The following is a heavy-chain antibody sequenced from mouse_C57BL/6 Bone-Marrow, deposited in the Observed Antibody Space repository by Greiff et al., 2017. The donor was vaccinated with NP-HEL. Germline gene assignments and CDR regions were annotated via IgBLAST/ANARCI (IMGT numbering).Heavy chain of an antibody. D-gene: IGHD2-4*01. CDR3: ARPYDYDVPYYYAMDY. V-gene: IGHV1-55*01. CDR1: GYTFTSYW. CDR2: IYPGSGST. Sequence: VKLQQPGAELVKPGASVKMSCKASGYTFTSYWITWVKQRPGQGLEWIGDIYPGSGSTNYNEKFKSKATLTVDTSSSTAYMQLSSLTSEDSAVYYCARPYDYDVPYYYAMDYWGQGTSVTVSS. J-gene: IGHJ4*01.